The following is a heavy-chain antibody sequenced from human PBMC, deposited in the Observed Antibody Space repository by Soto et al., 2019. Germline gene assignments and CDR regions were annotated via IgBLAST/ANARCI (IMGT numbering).Heavy chain of an antibody. Sequence: SDTLSLTXGVSGGTVASSHWWSWVRQSPGGGLEWIGNVYHTGDTNFNPSLQSRVTISVDKSNNQFSLRLNSLTAADTAVYFCAREIVTAGGNNYFDPWGPGTLVTVSS. CDR2: VYHTGDT. V-gene: IGHV4-4*02. D-gene: IGHD2-21*02. J-gene: IGHJ5*02. CDR3: AREIVTAGGNNYFDP. CDR1: GGTVASSHW.